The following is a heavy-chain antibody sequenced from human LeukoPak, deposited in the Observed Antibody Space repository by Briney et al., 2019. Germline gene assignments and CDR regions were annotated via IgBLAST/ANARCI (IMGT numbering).Heavy chain of an antibody. CDR3: AREGMVRGEAADY. V-gene: IGHV4-59*01. CDR1: GDSISSDY. Sequence: SETLSLTCTVSGDSISSDYWSWIRQPPGQGLEWIGRIYHNGNTNYNPSLKSRVTISIDTAKNQFSLELTSVTAADTAVYYCAREGMVRGEAADYWGQGTLVTVSS. CDR2: IYHNGNT. J-gene: IGHJ4*02. D-gene: IGHD3-10*01.